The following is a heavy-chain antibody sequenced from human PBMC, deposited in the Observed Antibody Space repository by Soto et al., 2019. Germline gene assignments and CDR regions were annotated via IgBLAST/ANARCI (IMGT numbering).Heavy chain of an antibody. J-gene: IGHJ6*02. CDR1: GYTFTSFY. CDR3: ASSPAFSSSWYGIPPDPSHGMDV. Sequence: QMQLVQSGAEVKRPGASVRVSCKSSGYTFTSFYIHWVRQAPGQGLEWMGIINPSGGITNFAQRFQGRDTMTRDMSTSTHYMELSSLKSDDTAVYYCASSPAFSSSWYGIPPDPSHGMDVWGQGTTVTVS. CDR2: INPSGGIT. D-gene: IGHD6-13*01. V-gene: IGHV1-46*01.